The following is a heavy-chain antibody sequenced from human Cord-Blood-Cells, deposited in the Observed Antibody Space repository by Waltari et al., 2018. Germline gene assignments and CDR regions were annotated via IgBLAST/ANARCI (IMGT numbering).Heavy chain of an antibody. CDR2: IYYSGST. J-gene: IGHJ6*03. Sequence: QVQLQESGPGLVKPSETLSLTCPVSGGSISSYYWSWIRQPPGKGLEWIGYIYYSGSTNYNPSLKSRVTISVDTSKNQFSLKLSSVTAADTAVYYCARVPLRTIFGVVVYMDVWGKGTTVTVSS. V-gene: IGHV4-59*01. CDR3: ARVPLRTIFGVVVYMDV. CDR1: GGSISSYY. D-gene: IGHD3-3*01.